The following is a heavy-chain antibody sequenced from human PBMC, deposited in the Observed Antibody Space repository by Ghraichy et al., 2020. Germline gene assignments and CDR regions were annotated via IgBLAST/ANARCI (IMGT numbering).Heavy chain of an antibody. J-gene: IGHJ6*02. V-gene: IGHV3-48*02. Sequence: GGSLRLSCAASGFTFSSYSMNWVRQAPGKGLEWVSYISSSSSTIYYADSVKGRFTISRDNAKNSLYLQMNSLRDEDTAVYYCARGSYDSSGYYLGLYYYYGMDVWGQGATVTVSS. CDR1: GFTFSSYS. CDR3: ARGSYDSSGYYLGLYYYYGMDV. D-gene: IGHD3-22*01. CDR2: ISSSSSTI.